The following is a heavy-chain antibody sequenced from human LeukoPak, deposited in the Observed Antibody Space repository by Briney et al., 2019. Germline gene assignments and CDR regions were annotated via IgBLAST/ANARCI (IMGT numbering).Heavy chain of an antibody. J-gene: IGHJ4*02. CDR1: GGSIHAYF. V-gene: IGHV4-4*09. CDR3: VRGATIINY. D-gene: IGHD5-12*01. Sequence: SDTLALTCTVSGGSIHAYFWSWIRQPPGKGLEWIGHIYSSGNTKYTPSLESRVTISAETSKNQFSLKLTSVTAADTAVYYCVRGATIINYWGQGTLVTVSS. CDR2: IYSSGNT.